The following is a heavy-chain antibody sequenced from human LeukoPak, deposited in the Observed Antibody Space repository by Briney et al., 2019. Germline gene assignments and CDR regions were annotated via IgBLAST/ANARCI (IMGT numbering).Heavy chain of an antibody. D-gene: IGHD4-23*01. Sequence: PGRPLRLSCAASGFTFSSYGMHWVRQAPGKGLEWVAVISYDGSNKYYADSVKGRFTISRDNSKNTLYLQMNSLRAEDTAVYYCAKEDYGGNSPKTVNYYSYYMDVWGKGTTVTVSS. J-gene: IGHJ6*03. CDR3: AKEDYGGNSPKTVNYYSYYMDV. CDR2: ISYDGSNK. V-gene: IGHV3-30*18. CDR1: GFTFSSYG.